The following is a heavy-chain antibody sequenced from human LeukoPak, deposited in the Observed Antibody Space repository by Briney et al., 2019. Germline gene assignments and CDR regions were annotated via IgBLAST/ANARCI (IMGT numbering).Heavy chain of an antibody. D-gene: IGHD4-17*01. J-gene: IGHJ4*02. CDR2: LDPADGET. V-gene: IGHV1-24*01. CDR3: ATHRTTVITGLVY. Sequence: ASVKVSCKVSGYTLTDLSTHWVRQAPGKGLEWMGGLDPADGETIYAQKFQGRVTMTEDTSTDTAYMELNSVRSADTAVYYCATHRTTVITGLVYWGQGTLVSVSS. CDR1: GYTLTDLS.